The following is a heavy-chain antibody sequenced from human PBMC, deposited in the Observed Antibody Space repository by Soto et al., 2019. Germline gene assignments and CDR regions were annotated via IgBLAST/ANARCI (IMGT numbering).Heavy chain of an antibody. CDR3: AKEIKPSGMDV. CDR1: GSTFSRYA. V-gene: IGHV3-33*06. J-gene: IGHJ6*02. CDR2: IWYDGSVK. Sequence: LRLSCAASGSTFSRYAMHWVRQAPGKGLEWVAVIWYDGSVKYYADSVKGRFTVSRDNSKSTLYLQMNSLRADDTAVYYCAKEIKPSGMDVWGQGTTVTVSS.